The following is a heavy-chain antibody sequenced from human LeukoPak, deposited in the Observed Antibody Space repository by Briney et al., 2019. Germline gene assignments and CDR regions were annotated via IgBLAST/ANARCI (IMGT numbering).Heavy chain of an antibody. D-gene: IGHD3-16*01. CDR1: GFTFSCYW. CDR3: ARSGGGYFDY. V-gene: IGHV3-74*01. J-gene: IGHJ4*02. CDR2: INSDGSTT. Sequence: GGSLRLSCAASGFTFSCYWMHWVRQAPRKGLVWVSRINSDGSTTSYAVSVKGRFTISRDNAKNTLSLQMNSLIAEDTAVYYCARSGGGYFDYWGQGTLVTVSS.